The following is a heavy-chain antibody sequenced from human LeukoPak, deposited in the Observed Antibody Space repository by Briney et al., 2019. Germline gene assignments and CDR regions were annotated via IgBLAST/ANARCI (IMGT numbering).Heavy chain of an antibody. CDR1: GFTFSAYA. J-gene: IGHJ6*02. D-gene: IGHD3-10*02. Sequence: GRSLRLSCEASGFTFSAYAMTWVRQAPGKGLEWVSSIGSDNKPHYSESVKGRFAISRDNSKNTLFLQLHNLRVEDTALYYCARDLRYYVAMDVWGQGTTVTVSS. CDR3: ARDLRYYVAMDV. CDR2: IGSDNKP. V-gene: IGHV3-23*01.